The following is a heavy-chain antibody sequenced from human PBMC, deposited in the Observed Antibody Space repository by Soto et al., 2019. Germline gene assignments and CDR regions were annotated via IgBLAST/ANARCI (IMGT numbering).Heavy chain of an antibody. J-gene: IGHJ6*02. V-gene: IGHV3-30*18. Sequence: GGSLRLSCAASGFTFSSYGMHWVRQAPGKGLEWVAVISYDGSNKYYADSVKGRFTISRDNSKNTLYLQMNSLRAEDTAVYYCANGRQSTGFHYYYYGMDVWGQGTTVTV. D-gene: IGHD1-1*01. CDR3: ANGRQSTGFHYYYYGMDV. CDR1: GFTFSSYG. CDR2: ISYDGSNK.